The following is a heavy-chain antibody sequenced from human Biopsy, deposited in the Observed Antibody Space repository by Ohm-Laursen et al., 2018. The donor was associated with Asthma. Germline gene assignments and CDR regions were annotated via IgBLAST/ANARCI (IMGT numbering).Heavy chain of an antibody. Sequence: SLRLSCAASGFTFSDYDMHWVRQAPGKGLEWVAVISYDGSNRYSADSVRGRFTISRDNSKNTLYLQMSSLRAGDTAVYYCAKDVVWFRELGGMDVWGQGTTVTVSS. D-gene: IGHD3-10*01. CDR3: AKDVVWFRELGGMDV. J-gene: IGHJ6*02. V-gene: IGHV3-30*18. CDR1: GFTFSDYD. CDR2: ISYDGSNR.